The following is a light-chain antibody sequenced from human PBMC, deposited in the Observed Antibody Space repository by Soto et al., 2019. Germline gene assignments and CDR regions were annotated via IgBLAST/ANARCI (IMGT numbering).Light chain of an antibody. Sequence: AIQMTQSPSSLSASVVDRVTITCRASQGIRNDLGWYQQRPGKAPKLLIFATSSLQSGVPSRFSGSGSGTDFTLTISSLHPEDFATYYCFQDYNYPRTFGQGTKVEI. CDR2: ATS. V-gene: IGKV1-6*01. CDR3: FQDYNYPRT. CDR1: QGIRND. J-gene: IGKJ1*01.